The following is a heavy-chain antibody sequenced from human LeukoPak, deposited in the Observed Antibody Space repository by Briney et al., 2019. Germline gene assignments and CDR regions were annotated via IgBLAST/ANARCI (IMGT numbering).Heavy chain of an antibody. CDR1: GFTFSSYA. J-gene: IGHJ4*02. Sequence: GGSLRLSCAASGFTFSSYAMSWVRQAPGKGLEWVSAISGSGGSTYYADSVKGRFTISGDNSKNTLYLQMDSLRAEDTAVYYCAKHPRDVLLWFGEYFDYWGQGTLVTVSS. D-gene: IGHD3-10*01. CDR3: AKHPRDVLLWFGEYFDY. CDR2: ISGSGGST. V-gene: IGHV3-23*01.